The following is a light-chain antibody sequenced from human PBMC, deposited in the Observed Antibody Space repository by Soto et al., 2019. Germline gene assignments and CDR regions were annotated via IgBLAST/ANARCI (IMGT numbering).Light chain of an antibody. CDR2: GAS. CDR3: QQRNIWPPVT. V-gene: IGKV3D-15*01. CDR1: QSVSSN. Sequence: EIVMTHSPATLSVSPGERATLSCSASQSVSSNLAWYQQKPGQAPRLLIYGASTRATGIPARFSGSGSGTDFTLTISSLEPEDFAVYYCQQRNIWPPVTFGQGTRLEIK. J-gene: IGKJ5*01.